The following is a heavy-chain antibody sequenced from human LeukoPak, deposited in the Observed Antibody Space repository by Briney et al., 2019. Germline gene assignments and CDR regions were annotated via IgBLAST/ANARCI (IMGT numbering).Heavy chain of an antibody. V-gene: IGHV3-30*09. CDR1: GFTFSSYA. CDR2: ISYDGSNK. J-gene: IGHJ4*02. D-gene: IGHD4-17*01. Sequence: GRSLRLSCAASGFTFSSYAMHWVRQAPGKGLEWVAVISYDGSNKYYAASVKARFAISRDHSKSTLYLHMNSRRAEETAVYYCVRGRWYDYGDHGSVGYWGQGTLVTVSS. CDR3: VRGRWYDYGDHGSVGY.